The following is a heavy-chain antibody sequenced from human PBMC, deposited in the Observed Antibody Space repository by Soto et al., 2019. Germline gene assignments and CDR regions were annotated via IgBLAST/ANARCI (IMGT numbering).Heavy chain of an antibody. V-gene: IGHV4-38-2*01. CDR3: ARRSSSWFSFDY. D-gene: IGHD6-13*01. J-gene: IGHJ4*02. CDR2: IYHSGST. Sequence: PSETLSLTCAVSGYSISSGYYWGWIRQPPGKGLEWIGSIYHSGSTYYNPSLKSRVTISVDTSKNQFSLKLSSVTAADTAVYYCARRSSSWFSFDYWGQGTLVTVSS. CDR1: GYSISSGYY.